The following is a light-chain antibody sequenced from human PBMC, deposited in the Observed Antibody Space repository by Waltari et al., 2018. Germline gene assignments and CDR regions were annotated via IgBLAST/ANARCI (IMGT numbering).Light chain of an antibody. CDR2: QDG. CDR3: QAGDTNTGGV. J-gene: IGLJ1*01. Sequence: SYELAQPPSVSVSPGQTASITCSGDHLGYKSASWYQQQPGQSPLLVIYQDGKRPSVSHVRCSGSNSGNKATLAISWTQPGDEADYYGQAGDTNTGGVFGTGTKVTVL. V-gene: IGLV3-1*01. CDR1: HLGYKS.